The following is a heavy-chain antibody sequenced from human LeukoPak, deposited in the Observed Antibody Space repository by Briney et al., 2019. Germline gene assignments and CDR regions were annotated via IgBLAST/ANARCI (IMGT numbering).Heavy chain of an antibody. CDR1: GFIFSNYE. D-gene: IGHD3-10*02. CDR3: AELGITMIGGV. Sequence: PGGSLRLPCAASGFIFSNYEMNWVRQAPGKGLEWVSYISSSGSTIYYADSVKGRFTISRDNAKNSLYLQMNSLRAEDTAVYYCAELGITMIGGVWGKGTTVTISS. CDR2: ISSSGSTI. J-gene: IGHJ6*04. V-gene: IGHV3-48*03.